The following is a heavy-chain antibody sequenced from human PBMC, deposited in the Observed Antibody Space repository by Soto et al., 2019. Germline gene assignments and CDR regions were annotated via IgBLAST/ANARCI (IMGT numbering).Heavy chain of an antibody. J-gene: IGHJ4*02. D-gene: IGHD6-6*01. CDR2: IVPSFGMA. V-gene: IGHV1-69*01. Sequence: QVQLVQSGAEVKKPGSSVRVSCKTSGGNFKNYGLSWVRQAPGRGLEWMGGIVPSFGMANYGQIFQGRLTITAAESRAAVYMEWSGLKVEDTAVYYCEREIAARGFQFWGQGTLLTVSS. CDR3: EREIAARGFQF. CDR1: GGNFKNYG.